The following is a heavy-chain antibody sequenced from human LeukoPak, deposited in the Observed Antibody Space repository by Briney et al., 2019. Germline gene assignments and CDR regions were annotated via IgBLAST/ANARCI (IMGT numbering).Heavy chain of an antibody. CDR1: GFTVSSNY. D-gene: IGHD6-19*01. Sequence: GGSLRLSCAASGFTVSSNYMSWVRQAPGRGLEWVSVIYSGGSTYYADSVKGRFTISRDNSKNTLYLQMNSLRAEDTAVYYCARDNDSSGWSYFDYWGQGTLVTVSS. CDR3: ARDNDSSGWSYFDY. CDR2: IYSGGST. J-gene: IGHJ4*02. V-gene: IGHV3-53*01.